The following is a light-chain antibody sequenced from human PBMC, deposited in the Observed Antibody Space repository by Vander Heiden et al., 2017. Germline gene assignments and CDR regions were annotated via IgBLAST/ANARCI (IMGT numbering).Light chain of an antibody. CDR2: NDS. CDR3: QVWDSSSDHPVWV. Sequence: SYVLTQPPSVSVAPGQTARITWGGNNIGSKSVHWYQQKSGQAPVLVVYNDSGRPSGIPERFSGSNSGNTATLTISRVEAGDEADYYCQVWDSSSDHPVWVFGTGTKVTVL. CDR1: NIGSKS. J-gene: IGLJ1*01. V-gene: IGLV3-21*02.